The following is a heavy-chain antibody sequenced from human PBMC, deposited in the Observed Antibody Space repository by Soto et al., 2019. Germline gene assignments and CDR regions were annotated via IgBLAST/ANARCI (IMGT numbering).Heavy chain of an antibody. J-gene: IGHJ5*02. Sequence: PSETLSLTCAVYGGSFSGYYWSWIRQPPGKGLEWIGEINHSGSTNYNPSLKSRVTISVDTSKNQFSLKLSSVTAADTAVYYCARGSYDFWSGYYNGLKWFDPWGQGTLVNVS. V-gene: IGHV4-34*01. CDR1: GGSFSGYY. CDR3: ARGSYDFWSGYYNGLKWFDP. CDR2: INHSGST. D-gene: IGHD3-3*01.